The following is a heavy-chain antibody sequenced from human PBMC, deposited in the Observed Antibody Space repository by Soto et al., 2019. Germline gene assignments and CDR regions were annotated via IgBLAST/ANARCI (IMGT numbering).Heavy chain of an antibody. Sequence: SETLSLTCTVSGGSISSYYWSWIRQPPGTGLEWIMCIYYSGSTNYYPSLKSRVTISVDTSMYQLSLKLTSVTAGDTVVYYCARGRRVWLRFVDWSATDVWSEGTTVTVSS. V-gene: IGHV4-59*01. D-gene: IGHD3-3*01. CDR1: GGSISSYY. CDR3: ARGRRVWLRFVDWSATDV. J-gene: IGHJ6*02. CDR2: IYYSGST.